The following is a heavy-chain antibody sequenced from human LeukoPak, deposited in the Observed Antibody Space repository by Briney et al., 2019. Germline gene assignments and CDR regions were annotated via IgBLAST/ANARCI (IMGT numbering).Heavy chain of an antibody. Sequence: GGSLRLSCAASGFTFSSYEMNWVRQAPGKGLEWVSYISSSGSTIYYADSVKGQFTISRDNAKNSLYLQMNSLRAEDTAVYYCARPNDYGGTTDPWGQGTLVTVSS. J-gene: IGHJ5*02. CDR2: ISSSGSTI. CDR1: GFTFSSYE. CDR3: ARPNDYGGTTDP. D-gene: IGHD4-23*01. V-gene: IGHV3-48*03.